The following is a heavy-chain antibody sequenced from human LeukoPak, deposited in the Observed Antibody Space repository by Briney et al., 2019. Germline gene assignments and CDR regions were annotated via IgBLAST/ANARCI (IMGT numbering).Heavy chain of an antibody. D-gene: IGHD5-18*01. J-gene: IGHJ4*02. CDR2: MYTSGST. CDR3: AGSGYSYGSSFDY. V-gene: IGHV4-4*07. Sequence: SETLSLTCTVSGGSISSYFWSWIRQPAGKGLEWIGRMYTSGSTNYNPSLKSRVTMSADTSKNQFSLKMSSVTAADTAVYYCAGSGYSYGSSFDYWGQGTLVTVSS. CDR1: GGSISSYF.